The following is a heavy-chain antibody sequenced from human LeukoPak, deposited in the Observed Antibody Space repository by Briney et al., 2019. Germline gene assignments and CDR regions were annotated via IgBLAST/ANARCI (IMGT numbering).Heavy chain of an antibody. J-gene: IGHJ1*01. CDR2: IIPILGIA. V-gene: IGHV1-69*04. CDR1: GGTFSSYA. CDR3: ARGPLPGPPEYFQH. D-gene: IGHD7-27*01. Sequence: SVKVSCKASGGTFSSYAISWVRQAPGQGLEWMGRIIPILGIANYAQKFQGRATITADKSTSTAYMELSSLRSEDTAVYYCARGPLPGPPEYFQHWGQGTLVTVSS.